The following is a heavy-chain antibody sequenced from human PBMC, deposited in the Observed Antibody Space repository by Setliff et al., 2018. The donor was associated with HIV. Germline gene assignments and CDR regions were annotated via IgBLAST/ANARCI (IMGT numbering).Heavy chain of an antibody. D-gene: IGHD6-13*01. CDR1: GYTFTSSY. V-gene: IGHV1-46*01. Sequence: ASVKVSCKASGYTFTSSYIHWVRQAPGQGLEWMGIINPSSGSASYTQKFQGRVTMTRDTSTNTVYMELNSLRSEDTSVYYCARDRSSRNWFDPWGQGTLVTVSS. CDR2: INPSSGSA. J-gene: IGHJ5*02. CDR3: ARDRSSRNWFDP.